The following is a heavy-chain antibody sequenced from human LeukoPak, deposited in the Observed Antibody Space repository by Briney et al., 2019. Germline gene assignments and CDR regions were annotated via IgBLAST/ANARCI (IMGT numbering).Heavy chain of an antibody. Sequence: GGSLRLSCAASGFTLSSYAMSWVRQAPGKGLEWVSAISGSGGSTYYADSVKGRFTISRDNSKNTLYLQMNSLRAEDTAVYYCAKRYDFWSGYNDYWGQGTLVTVSS. CDR2: ISGSGGST. D-gene: IGHD3-3*01. J-gene: IGHJ4*02. CDR3: AKRYDFWSGYNDY. CDR1: GFTLSSYA. V-gene: IGHV3-23*01.